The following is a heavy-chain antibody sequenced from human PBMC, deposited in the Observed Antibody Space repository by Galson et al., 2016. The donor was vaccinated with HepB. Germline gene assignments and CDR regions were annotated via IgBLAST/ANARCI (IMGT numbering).Heavy chain of an antibody. D-gene: IGHD3-16*01. CDR1: GYIFTGYY. Sequence: SVKVSCKASGYIFTGYYIHWVRQAPGQGLEWMGHINPTSGVTNYAQKFQGRVTMTTDTSISTASMELSSLRHDDTAVYYCARVDYDWWFDPWGQGTLVTVSS. CDR3: ARVDYDWWFDP. CDR2: INPTSGVT. J-gene: IGHJ5*02. V-gene: IGHV1-2*06.